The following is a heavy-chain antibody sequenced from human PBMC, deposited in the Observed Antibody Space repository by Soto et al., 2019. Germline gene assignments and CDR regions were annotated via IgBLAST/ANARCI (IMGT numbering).Heavy chain of an antibody. CDR1: GYTFTSYG. CDR2: ISAYNGNT. CDR3: ASHFTGREDLGFGR. J-gene: IGHJ5*02. Sequence: ASVKVSCKASGYTFTSYGISWVRQAPGQGLEWMGWISAYNGNTNYAQKLQGRVTMTTDTSTSTAYMELRSLRSDDTAVYYCASHFTGREDLGFGRWGQGTLGSVAS. V-gene: IGHV1-18*01. D-gene: IGHD2-15*01.